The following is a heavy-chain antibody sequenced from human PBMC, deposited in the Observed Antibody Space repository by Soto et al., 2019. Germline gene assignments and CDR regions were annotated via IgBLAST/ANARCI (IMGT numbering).Heavy chain of an antibody. D-gene: IGHD2-2*01. CDR3: GREGREIVEVPASGGIDV. V-gene: IGHV3-11*05. CDR1: GFTFSDYY. CDR2: ISSSSSYT. J-gene: IGHJ6*01. Sequence: QVQLVESGGGLVKPGGSLRLSCAASGFTFSDYYMSWIRQAPGKGLEWVSYISSSSSYTNYADSVKSRFTISRDNAKNALYLKKNSVRAEDTAVYYCGREGREIVEVPASGGIDVLGQGTTVAVSS.